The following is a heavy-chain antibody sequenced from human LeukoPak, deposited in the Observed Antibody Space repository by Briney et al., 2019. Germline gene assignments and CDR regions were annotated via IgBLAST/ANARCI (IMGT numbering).Heavy chain of an antibody. J-gene: IGHJ6*03. CDR2: INHSGST. CDR3: ARVQDDFWSGRNYYYYYMDV. Sequence: SETLSLTCAVYGGSFSGYYWSWIRQPPGKGLEWIGEINHSGSTNYNPSLKSRVTISVDTSKNQFSLKLSSVTAADTAVYYCARVQDDFWSGRNYYYYYMDVWGKGTTVTVSS. V-gene: IGHV4-34*01. D-gene: IGHD3-3*01. CDR1: GGSFSGYY.